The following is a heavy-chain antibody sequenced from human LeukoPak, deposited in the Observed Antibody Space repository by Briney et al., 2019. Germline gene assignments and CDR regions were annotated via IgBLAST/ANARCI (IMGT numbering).Heavy chain of an antibody. J-gene: IGHJ3*02. V-gene: IGHV4-39*07. CDR1: GGSITSSAYY. CDR2: IYYSGIT. CDR3: ARGPVRPDAFDI. D-gene: IGHD3-22*01. Sequence: SETLSLTCTVSGGSITSSAYYWGWIRQPPGRGLEWIGSIYYSGITYYNPSLKSRVTISVDTSKNQFSLKLSSVTAADTAVYYCARGPVRPDAFDIWGQGTMVTVSS.